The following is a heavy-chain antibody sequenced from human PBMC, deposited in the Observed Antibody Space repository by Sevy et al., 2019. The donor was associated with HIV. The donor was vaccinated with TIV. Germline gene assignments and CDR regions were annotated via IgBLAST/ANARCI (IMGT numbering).Heavy chain of an antibody. D-gene: IGHD2-2*02. CDR1: GFTFSSYG. CDR2: IRYDGSNK. Sequence: GGSLRLSYAASGFTFSSYGMHWVRQAPGKGLEWVAFIRYDGSNKYYADSVKGRFTISRDNSKNTLYLQMNSLRAEDTAVYYCAKDRKDCSSTSCYINGDDAFDIWGQGTMVTVSS. CDR3: AKDRKDCSSTSCYINGDDAFDI. V-gene: IGHV3-30*02. J-gene: IGHJ3*02.